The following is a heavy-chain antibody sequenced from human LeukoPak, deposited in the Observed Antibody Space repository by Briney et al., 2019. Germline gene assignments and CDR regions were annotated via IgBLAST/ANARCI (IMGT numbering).Heavy chain of an antibody. D-gene: IGHD2-2*01. Sequence: GGSLRLSCAVSGLTVSSNYMAWVRQAPGKGLEWVTVIYGAAETHYVDSVKGRFTISRDDSKNTLYLQMNSLKTEDTAVYYCTTDGPYCSSTSCYRFIVWGQGTLVTVSS. CDR1: GLTVSSNY. CDR2: IYGAAET. CDR3: TTDGPYCSSTSCYRFIV. J-gene: IGHJ4*02. V-gene: IGHV3-66*01.